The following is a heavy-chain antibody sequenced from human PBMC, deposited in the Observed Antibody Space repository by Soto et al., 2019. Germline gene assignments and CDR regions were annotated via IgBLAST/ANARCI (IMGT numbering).Heavy chain of an antibody. D-gene: IGHD6-13*01. CDR1: GGSISYYY. J-gene: IGHJ4*02. Sequence: QVQLQESGPGLVKPSETLSLTCTVSGGSISYYYWSWTRQPAGKGMEWIGRIHTTDGSNYNPSLKSRVTMSTDTSNNQFSLKLRSLTAADTAVYYCARALSSAAGLYFDFWGQGTLVTVSS. CDR2: IHTTDGS. CDR3: ARALSSAAGLYFDF. V-gene: IGHV4-4*07.